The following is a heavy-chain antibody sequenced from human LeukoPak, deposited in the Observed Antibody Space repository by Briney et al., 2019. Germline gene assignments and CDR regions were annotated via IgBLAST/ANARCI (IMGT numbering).Heavy chain of an antibody. CDR2: IYYSGST. Sequence: PSETLSLTCTVSGGSISSSSYYWGWIRQPPGKGLEWIGSIYYSGSTYYNPSLKSRVTISVDTSKNQFSLKLSSVTAADTAVYYCARELWLYYYYYMDVWGKGTTVTTSS. CDR3: ARELWLYYYYYMDV. J-gene: IGHJ6*03. CDR1: GGSISSSSYY. D-gene: IGHD5-18*01. V-gene: IGHV4-39*07.